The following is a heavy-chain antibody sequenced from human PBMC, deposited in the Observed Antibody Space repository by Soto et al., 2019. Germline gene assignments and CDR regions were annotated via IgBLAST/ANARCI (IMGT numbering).Heavy chain of an antibody. Sequence: GGSLRLSCAASGFTFSSYAMHWVRQAPGKGLEWVAVISYDGSNKYYADSVKGRFTISRDNSKNTLYLQMNSLRAEDTAVYYCARDLKKWEPNPYYFDYWGQGTLVTVSS. CDR1: GFTFSSYA. CDR2: ISYDGSNK. J-gene: IGHJ4*02. V-gene: IGHV3-30-3*01. D-gene: IGHD1-26*01. CDR3: ARDLKKWEPNPYYFDY.